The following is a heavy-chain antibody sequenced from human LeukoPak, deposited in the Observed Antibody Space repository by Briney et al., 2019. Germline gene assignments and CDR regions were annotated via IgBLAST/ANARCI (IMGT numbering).Heavy chain of an antibody. V-gene: IGHV1-69*04. J-gene: IGHJ4*02. CDR2: IIPILGIA. D-gene: IGHD3-22*01. CDR1: GGTFSSYA. CDR3: ARGGSSGYGVFDY. Sequence: ASVKVSCKASGGTFSSYAISWVRQAPGQGLEWMGRIIPILGIANYAQKFQGRITITADKSTSTAYMELSSLRSEDTAVYYCARGGSSGYGVFDYWGQGTLVTVSS.